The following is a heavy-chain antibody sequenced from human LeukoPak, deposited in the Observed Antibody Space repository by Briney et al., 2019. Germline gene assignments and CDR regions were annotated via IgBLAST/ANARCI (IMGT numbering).Heavy chain of an antibody. Sequence: PSEILSLTCAVYGGSFRTYYWTWIRQPPGKGLEWIGEINHSGSTNYNPSLKSRVTISVDTSKNQFSLKLSSVTAADTAVYYCARVSKYSSSWYYPGHYYYYMDVWGKGTTVTVSS. CDR1: GGSFRTYY. J-gene: IGHJ6*03. CDR2: INHSGST. CDR3: ARVSKYSSSWYYPGHYYYYMDV. D-gene: IGHD6-13*01. V-gene: IGHV4-34*01.